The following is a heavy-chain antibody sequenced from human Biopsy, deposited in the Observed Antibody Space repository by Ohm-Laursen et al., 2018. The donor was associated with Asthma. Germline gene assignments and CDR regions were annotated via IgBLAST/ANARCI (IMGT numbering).Heavy chain of an antibody. J-gene: IGHJ4*02. Sequence: SSVKVSCKSLGGTFNTYVIGWVRQAPGQGLEWTGGINPVFGTTTYPQKFQDRVTITADDSTSTVYMELSSLRSEDTAVYYCARKAGSCISRTCYSLDFWGQGTLVTVSS. CDR1: GGTFNTYV. D-gene: IGHD2-2*01. CDR2: INPVFGTT. V-gene: IGHV1-69*01. CDR3: ARKAGSCISRTCYSLDF.